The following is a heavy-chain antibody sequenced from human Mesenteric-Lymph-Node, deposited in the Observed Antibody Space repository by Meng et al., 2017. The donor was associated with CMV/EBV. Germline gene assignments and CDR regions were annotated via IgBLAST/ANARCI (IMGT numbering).Heavy chain of an antibody. Sequence: GTFSSYAIRWVRQAPGQGLEWMGGIIPIFGTANYAQKFQGRVTITTDESTSTAYMELSSLRSEDTAVYYCARDSLSGVAAATYFDYWGQGTLVTVSS. CDR2: IIPIFGTA. J-gene: IGHJ4*02. CDR1: GTFSSYA. CDR3: ARDSLSGVAAATYFDY. V-gene: IGHV1-69*05. D-gene: IGHD6-13*01.